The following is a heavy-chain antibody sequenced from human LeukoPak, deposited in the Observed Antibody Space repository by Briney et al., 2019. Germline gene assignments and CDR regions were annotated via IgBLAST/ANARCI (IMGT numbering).Heavy chain of an antibody. CDR1: GYTFTNYG. J-gene: IGHJ4*02. Sequence: ASVKVSCKASGYTFTNYGVSWVRQAPGQGLEWMGWISASNGNTNYAQNLQGRITMTTDTSTNTAYMELRSLRSDGTAVYYCARDRAVVVIAAPAYWGQGTLVTVSS. CDR2: ISASNGNT. CDR3: ARDRAVVVIAAPAY. V-gene: IGHV1-18*01. D-gene: IGHD2-15*01.